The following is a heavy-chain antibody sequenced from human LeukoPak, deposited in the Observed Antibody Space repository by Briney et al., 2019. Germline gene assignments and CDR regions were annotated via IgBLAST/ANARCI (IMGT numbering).Heavy chain of an antibody. CDR3: ATAPPRGYFDL. CDR2: IYHSGST. V-gene: IGHV4-38-2*01. Sequence: SETLSLTCAVSGYSISSGYYWGWIRQPPGKGLEWIGSIYHSGSTYYNPSLKSRVTISVDTSKNQFSLKLSSVTAADTAVYYCATAPPRGYFDLWGRGTLVTVSS. J-gene: IGHJ2*01. CDR1: GYSISSGYY.